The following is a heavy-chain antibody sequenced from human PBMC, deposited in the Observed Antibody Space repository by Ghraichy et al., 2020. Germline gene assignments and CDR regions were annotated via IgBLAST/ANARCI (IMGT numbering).Heavy chain of an antibody. CDR1: GFTFSTYT. CDR3: TKGNIPAPKSDHYFED. Sequence: ETLSLTCAASGFTFSTYTMRWVRQAPGKGLEWVSGITTTGDRRNYADSVKGRFTISRDNSRNTVYLQMDSLRIEDTAIYYCTKGNIPAPKSDHYFEDWGQGTLVTVSS. V-gene: IGHV3-23*01. J-gene: IGHJ4*02. D-gene: IGHD6-6*01. CDR2: ITTTGDRR.